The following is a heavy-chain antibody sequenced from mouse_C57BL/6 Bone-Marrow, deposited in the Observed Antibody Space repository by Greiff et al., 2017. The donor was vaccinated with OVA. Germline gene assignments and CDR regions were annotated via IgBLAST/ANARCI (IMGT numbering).Heavy chain of an antibody. CDR3: ARAYCSSYWYFDV. Sequence: VQLQQPGAELVKPGASVKLSCKASGYTFTSYWMHWVKQRPGQGLEWIGMIHPNSGSTNYNEKFKSKATLTVDKYSSTAYMQLSSLTSVDSSVYSFARAYCSSYWYFDVWGTGTTVTVSS. V-gene: IGHV1-64*01. J-gene: IGHJ1*03. CDR2: IHPNSGST. D-gene: IGHD1-1*01. CDR1: GYTFTSYW.